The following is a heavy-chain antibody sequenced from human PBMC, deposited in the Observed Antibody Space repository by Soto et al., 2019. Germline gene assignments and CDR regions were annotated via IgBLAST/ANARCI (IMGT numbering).Heavy chain of an antibody. D-gene: IGHD3-10*01. CDR1: GGSISSGGYY. V-gene: IGHV4-31*03. CDR2: IYYSGST. Sequence: QVQLQESGPGLVKPSQTLSLTCTVSGGSISSGGYYWSWIRQHPGKGLEWIGYIYYSGSTYYNPSLTSRVTISVDTSKNQFSLKLSSVTAADTAVYYCARDFGGGVYYYGSGSYMGWFDPWGQGTLVTVSS. CDR3: ARDFGGGVYYYGSGSYMGWFDP. J-gene: IGHJ5*02.